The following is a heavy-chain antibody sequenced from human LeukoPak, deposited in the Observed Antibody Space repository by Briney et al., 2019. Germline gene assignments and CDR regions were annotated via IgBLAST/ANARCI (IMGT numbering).Heavy chain of an antibody. Sequence: SVKVSCKASGGTFSTYAISWVRQAPGQGLEWMGGIVPMFNTTNYAQRFQGRVTITADESTSTAYMELSSLRSDDTAVYYCASPPSGDGGSFEYWGQGTLVTVSS. CDR3: ASPPSGDGGSFEY. V-gene: IGHV1-69*13. CDR1: GGTFSTYA. J-gene: IGHJ4*02. CDR2: IVPMFNTT. D-gene: IGHD3-10*01.